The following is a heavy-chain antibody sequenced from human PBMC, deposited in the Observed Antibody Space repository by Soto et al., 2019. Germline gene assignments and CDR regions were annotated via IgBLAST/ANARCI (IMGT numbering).Heavy chain of an antibody. D-gene: IGHD3-22*01. CDR2: IDHRGST. J-gene: IGHJ6*02. Sequence: SETLSLTCAVSGTSFGGYFWTWIRQPPGKGLEWIGEIDHRGSTNYNPALRSRVTISVDSSKNQFSLKMASVTAADTAVYYCASTSSDYYDSSGPSYYFGMDVWGQGTTVTVSS. CDR3: ASTSSDYYDSSGPSYYFGMDV. CDR1: GTSFGGYF. V-gene: IGHV4-34*01.